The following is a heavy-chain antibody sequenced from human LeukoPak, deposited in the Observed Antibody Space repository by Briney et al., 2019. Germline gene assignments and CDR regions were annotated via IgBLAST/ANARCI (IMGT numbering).Heavy chain of an antibody. CDR1: GGSISSYY. CDR3: ARGTPVVPAARYYYYGMDV. J-gene: IGHJ6*02. CDR2: IYYSGST. Sequence: KPSETLSLTCTVSGGSISSYYWSWIRQPPGKGLEWIGYIYYSGSTNYNPSLKSRVTISVDTSKNQFSLKLSSVTAADTAVYYCARGTPVVPAARYYYYGMDVWGQGTTVTVSS. V-gene: IGHV4-59*12. D-gene: IGHD2-2*01.